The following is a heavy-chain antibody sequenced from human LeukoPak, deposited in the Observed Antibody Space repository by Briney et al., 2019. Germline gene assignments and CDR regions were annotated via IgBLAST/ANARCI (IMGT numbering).Heavy chain of an antibody. V-gene: IGHV3-64*01. Sequence: GGSLRLSCAASGFTFSSYAMHWVRQAPGKGLEYVSAISSNEGSTYYANSVKGRFTISRDNSKNTLYLQMGSLRAEDMAVYYCATLGVSHFDYWGQGTLVTVSS. CDR3: ATLGVSHFDY. CDR1: GFTFSSYA. D-gene: IGHD3-10*01. J-gene: IGHJ4*02. CDR2: ISSNEGST.